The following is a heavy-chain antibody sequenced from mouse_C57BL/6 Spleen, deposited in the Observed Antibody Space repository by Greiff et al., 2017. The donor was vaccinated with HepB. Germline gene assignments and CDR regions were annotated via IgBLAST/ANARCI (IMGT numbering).Heavy chain of an antibody. CDR2: SRNKANDYTT. V-gene: IGHV7-1*01. CDR1: GFTFSDFY. D-gene: IGHD2-2*01. J-gene: IGHJ4*01. Sequence: EVQLVESGGGLVQSGRSLRLSCATSGFTFSDFYMEWVRQAPGKGLEWIAASRNKANDYTTEYSASVKGRFIVSRDTSQSILYLQMNALRAEDTAIYYCARDKDGYDYAMDYWGQGTSVTVSS. CDR3: ARDKDGYDYAMDY.